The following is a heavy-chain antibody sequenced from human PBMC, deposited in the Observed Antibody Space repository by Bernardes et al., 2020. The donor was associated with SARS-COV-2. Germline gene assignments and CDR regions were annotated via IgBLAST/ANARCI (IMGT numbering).Heavy chain of an antibody. CDR1: GFTFEEYA. Sequence: GGSLRLSCVASGFTFEEYAMQWVRQAPGKGLEWVSGISWDSGSIGYTDSVRGRFTISRDDAKNSLYLQMNSLRIEDTALYFCAKVDRAYSGYDYELGLWGQGTLVTVSS. V-gene: IGHV3-9*01. D-gene: IGHD5-12*01. CDR2: ISWDSGSI. J-gene: IGHJ4*02. CDR3: AKVDRAYSGYDYELGL.